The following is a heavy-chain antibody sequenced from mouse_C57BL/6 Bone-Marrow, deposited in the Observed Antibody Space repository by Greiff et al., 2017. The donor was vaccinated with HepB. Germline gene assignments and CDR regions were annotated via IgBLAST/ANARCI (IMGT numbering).Heavy chain of an antibody. Sequence: VQLQQSGPVLVKPGASVKMSCKASGYTFTDYYMNWVKQSHGKSLEWIGVINPYNGGTSYNQKFKGKATLTVDKSSSTAYMELNSLTSEDSAVYYCARWSSYYDSWGQGTSVTVSS. CDR2: INPYNGGT. CDR3: ARWSSYYDS. CDR1: GYTFTDYY. D-gene: IGHD2-4*01. V-gene: IGHV1-19*01. J-gene: IGHJ4*01.